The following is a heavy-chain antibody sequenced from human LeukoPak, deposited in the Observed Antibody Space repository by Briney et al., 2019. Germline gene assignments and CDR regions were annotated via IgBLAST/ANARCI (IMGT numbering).Heavy chain of an antibody. V-gene: IGHV5-51*01. CDR3: ARQKDSSGWYI. CDR1: GYSFTSYW. Sequence: GESLQISCQGSGYSFTSYWIGWVRQMPGKGLEWMGIIYPGDSDTRYSPSFQGQVTISADKSISTAYLQWSSLKASDTAMYYCARQKDSSGWYIWGQGTLVTVSS. CDR2: IYPGDSDT. J-gene: IGHJ4*02. D-gene: IGHD6-19*01.